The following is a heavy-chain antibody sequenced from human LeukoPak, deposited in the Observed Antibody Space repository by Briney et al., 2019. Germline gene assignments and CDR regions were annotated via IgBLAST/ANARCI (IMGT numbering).Heavy chain of an antibody. J-gene: IGHJ4*02. CDR2: IYYSGST. CDR1: GGSINSGGFY. CDR3: ARAVMDNSGYFDY. D-gene: IGHD3-22*01. Sequence: SETLSLTCTVSGGSINSGGFYWSWIRRHPGKGLEWIGYIYYSGSTYYNPSLKSRVTISVDTSKNQFSLKLSSVTAADTAVYYCARAVMDNSGYFDYWGQVTLVTISS. V-gene: IGHV4-31*03.